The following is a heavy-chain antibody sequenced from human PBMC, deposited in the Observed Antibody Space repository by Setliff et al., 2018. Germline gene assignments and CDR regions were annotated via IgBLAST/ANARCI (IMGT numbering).Heavy chain of an antibody. CDR3: ARAHYYDSDGYSNRFDP. J-gene: IGHJ5*02. CDR2: IYHKGRA. V-gene: IGHV4-38-2*01. Sequence: SETLSLTCGVSGISISSGHYWGWIRQPPGKGLEWIATIYHKGRAYYNPSLDSRVTISLDTSKNHFSLRLSSVTAADTAVYYCARAHYYDSDGYSNRFDPWGQGTLVTVTS. CDR1: GISISSGHY. D-gene: IGHD3-22*01.